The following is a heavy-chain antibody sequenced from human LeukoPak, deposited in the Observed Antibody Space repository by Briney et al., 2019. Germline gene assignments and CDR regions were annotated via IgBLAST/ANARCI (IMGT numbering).Heavy chain of an antibody. CDR1: EFTFSKYG. CDR2: ISFDINDR. J-gene: IGHJ4*02. V-gene: IGHV3-30*18. CDR3: AKDSRWDLTRLFDN. D-gene: IGHD1-26*01. Sequence: GGSLRLSCAASEFTFSKYGMHWVRQAPGKGLEWVASISFDINDRKYAESVRGRFTISRDNSKNTLYLQMNSLRAEDTAVYHCAKDSRWDLTRLFDNWGQGTLVIVSS.